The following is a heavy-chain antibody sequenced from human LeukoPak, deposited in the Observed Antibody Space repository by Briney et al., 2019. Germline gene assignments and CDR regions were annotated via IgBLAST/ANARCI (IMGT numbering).Heavy chain of an antibody. J-gene: IGHJ4*02. CDR3: AKVDAAGTYYFDY. D-gene: IGHD6-13*01. CDR2: IRHDGSIK. CDR1: GFIFSTYG. V-gene: IGHV3-30*02. Sequence: GGSLRLSCAASGFIFSTYGMYWVRQAPGKGLEWVAFIRHDGSIKNYADSVKGRSTISRDNSKNTLYLQMNSLRAEDTAVYYCAKVDAAGTYYFDYWGQGTLVTVSS.